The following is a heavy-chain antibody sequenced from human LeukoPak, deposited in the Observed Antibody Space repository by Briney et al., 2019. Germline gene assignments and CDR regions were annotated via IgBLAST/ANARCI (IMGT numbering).Heavy chain of an antibody. D-gene: IGHD3-22*01. J-gene: IGHJ4*02. CDR1: GGTFSSYA. CDR2: IIPIFGTA. CDR3: ARSNLRITMIVVGYYFDY. V-gene: IGHV1-69*13. Sequence: ASVKVSCKASGGTFSSYAISWVRQAPGQGLEWMGGIIPIFGTANYAQKFQGRVTITADESTSTAYMELSSLRSEDTAVYYCARSNLRITMIVVGYYFDYWGQGTLVTVSS.